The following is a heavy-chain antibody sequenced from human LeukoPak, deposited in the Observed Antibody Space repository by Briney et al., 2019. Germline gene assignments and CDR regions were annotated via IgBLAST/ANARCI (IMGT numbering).Heavy chain of an antibody. Sequence: GSSVKVSCKASGGTFSSYAISWVRQAPGQGLEWMEGIIPIFGTANYAQKFQGRVTITADESTSTAYMELSSLRSEDTAVYYCARGGVNFDWLLYDGFDYWGQGTLVTVSS. D-gene: IGHD3-9*01. CDR3: ARGGVNFDWLLYDGFDY. J-gene: IGHJ4*02. V-gene: IGHV1-69*01. CDR2: IIPIFGTA. CDR1: GGTFSSYA.